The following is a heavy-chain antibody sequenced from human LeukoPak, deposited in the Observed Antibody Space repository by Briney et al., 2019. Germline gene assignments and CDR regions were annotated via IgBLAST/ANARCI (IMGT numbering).Heavy chain of an antibody. D-gene: IGHD4-17*01. J-gene: IGHJ4*02. CDR3: ANYGDYQYFDY. V-gene: IGHV3-30*18. CDR2: ISYDGTNK. CDR1: GFSFSNYG. Sequence: GGSLRHSCAASGFSFSNYGMHWVRQAPGKGLQWVAVISYDGTNKYYADSVKGRFTISRDNSKNTLYLQMNSLKTDDTAVYYCANYGDYQYFDYWGQGTPVTVSS.